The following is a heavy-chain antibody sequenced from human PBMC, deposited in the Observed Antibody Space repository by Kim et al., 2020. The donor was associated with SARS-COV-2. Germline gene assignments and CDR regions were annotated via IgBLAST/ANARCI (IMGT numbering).Heavy chain of an antibody. CDR1: GFPFSSYG. CDR2: IWDGGSKK. V-gene: IGHV3-33*03. D-gene: IGHD6-19*01. J-gene: IGHJ4*01. CDR3: ARGSSGWIRCYVYYFDH. Sequence: GGSLRLSCAASGFPFSSYGMHWVRQAPGKGLEWVAVIWDGGSKKYYADSVKGRFTISRDNSKNTLYLEMNSLRAEDTAVYYCARGSSGWIRCYVYYFDH.